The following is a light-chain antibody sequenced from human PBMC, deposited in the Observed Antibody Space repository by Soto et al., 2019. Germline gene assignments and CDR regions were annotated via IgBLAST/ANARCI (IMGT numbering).Light chain of an antibody. Sequence: QSVLTQPPSASGTARQRVTISCSGSSSNIGSNYVYWYQQLPGTAPKLRIYRNNQRPSGVPDRFSGSKSGTSASLAISGLRSEDEADYYCAAWDDSLSVLVFGGGTKLTVL. CDR2: RNN. CDR1: SSNIGSNY. J-gene: IGLJ2*01. CDR3: AAWDDSLSVLV. V-gene: IGLV1-47*01.